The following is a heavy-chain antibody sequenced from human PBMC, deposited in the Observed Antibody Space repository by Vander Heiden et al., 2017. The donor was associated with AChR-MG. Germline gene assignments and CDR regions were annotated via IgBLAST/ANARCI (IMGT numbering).Heavy chain of an antibody. J-gene: IGHJ6*03. V-gene: IGHV3-53*01. CDR3: ARGVVTPLYYYYYMDV. D-gene: IGHD2-21*02. CDR1: GFTVSSNY. Sequence: EVQLVESGGGLKQPGVSLRLSCAASGFTVSSNYMSWVHQAPGKGLEWVSVIYSGGSTYYADSVKGRFTISRDNSKNTLYLQMNSLRAEDTAVYYCARGVVTPLYYYYYMDVWGKGTTVTVSS. CDR2: IYSGGST.